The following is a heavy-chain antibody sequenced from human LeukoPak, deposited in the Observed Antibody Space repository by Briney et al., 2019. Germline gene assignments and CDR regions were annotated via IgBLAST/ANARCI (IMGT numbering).Heavy chain of an antibody. J-gene: IGHJ3*02. CDR1: GLTFRNAW. Sequence: PGGPQRLSCRASGLTFRNAWMRGPRQAPEEGREGVGRINSKTDDGTTDYDAHVKGRFTISRDDSKNTLYLQLNSLKTEDTAVYFCTTPLYSAAWYNAFDIWGQGTMVTVSS. CDR3: TTPLYSAAWYNAFDI. D-gene: IGHD6-13*01. CDR2: INSKTDDGTT. V-gene: IGHV3-15*01.